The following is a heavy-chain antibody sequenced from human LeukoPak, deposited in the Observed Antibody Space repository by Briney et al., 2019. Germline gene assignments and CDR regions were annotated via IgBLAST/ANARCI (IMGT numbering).Heavy chain of an antibody. Sequence: SETLSLTCTVSGGSISSYYWSWIRQPPGKGLEWIGYIYYSGSTNYNPSLKSRVTISVDTSKNQFSLKLSSVTAADTAVYYCARGSGGRISFDYWGQGTLVTVSS. CDR2: IYYSGST. J-gene: IGHJ4*02. CDR1: GGSISSYY. D-gene: IGHD3-16*01. CDR3: ARGSGGRISFDY. V-gene: IGHV4-59*08.